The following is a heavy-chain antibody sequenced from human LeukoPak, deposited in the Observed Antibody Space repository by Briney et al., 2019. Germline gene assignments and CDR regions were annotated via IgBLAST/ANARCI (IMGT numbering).Heavy chain of an antibody. CDR3: ARDRTNSNYYYYGMDV. J-gene: IGHJ6*02. CDR2: IKQDGSEK. D-gene: IGHD4-11*01. V-gene: IGHV3-7*01. CDR1: GFTFSSSW. Sequence: GGSLRLSCAASGFTFSSSWMSWVRQAPGKGLEWVANIKQDGSEKYYVDSVKGRFTISRDNAKNSLYLQMNSLRAEDTAVYYCARDRTNSNYYYYGMDVWGQGTTVTVSS.